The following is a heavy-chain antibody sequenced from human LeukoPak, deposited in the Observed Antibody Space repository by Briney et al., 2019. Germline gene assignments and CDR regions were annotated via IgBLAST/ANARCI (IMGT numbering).Heavy chain of an antibody. V-gene: IGHV1-18*01. Sequence: GASVKVSCKASGYTFTSYAMNWVRQAPGQGLEWMGWISAYNGNTNYAQKLQGRVTMTTDTSTSTAYMELRSLRSDDTAVYYCARANDLWFGEPPDYWGQGTLVTVSS. CDR3: ARANDLWFGEPPDY. D-gene: IGHD3-10*01. CDR2: ISAYNGNT. J-gene: IGHJ4*02. CDR1: GYTFTSYA.